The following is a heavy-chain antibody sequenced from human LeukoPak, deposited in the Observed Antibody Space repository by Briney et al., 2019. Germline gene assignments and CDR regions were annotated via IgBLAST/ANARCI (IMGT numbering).Heavy chain of an antibody. J-gene: IGHJ5*02. CDR2: IYYSGST. D-gene: IGHD3-3*01. CDR3: ARDLYDFWNGSNLNWFDP. CDR1: GGSISSGDYY. Sequence: SETLSLTCTVTGGSISSGDYYWSWIRQPPGKGLEWIGYIYYSGSTYYNPSLKSRVTISVDTSKNQFSLKLSSVTAADTAVYYCARDLYDFWNGSNLNWFDPWGQGTLVTVSS. V-gene: IGHV4-30-4*08.